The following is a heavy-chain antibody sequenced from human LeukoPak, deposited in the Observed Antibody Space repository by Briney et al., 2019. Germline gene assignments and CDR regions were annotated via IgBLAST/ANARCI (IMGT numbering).Heavy chain of an antibody. D-gene: IGHD6-13*01. V-gene: IGHV3-9*03. CDR1: GFTFDDYA. CDR3: AKDLYISSWYYFDY. Sequence: GRSPRLSCAASGFTFDDYAMHWVRQAPGKGLEWVSGISWNSGSIGYADSVKGRFTISRDNAKNSLYLQMNSLRAEDMALYYCAKDLYISSWYYFDYWGQGTLVTVSS. J-gene: IGHJ4*02. CDR2: ISWNSGSI.